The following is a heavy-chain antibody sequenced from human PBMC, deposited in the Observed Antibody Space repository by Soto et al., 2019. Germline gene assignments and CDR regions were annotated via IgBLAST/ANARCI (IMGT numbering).Heavy chain of an antibody. CDR2: ARNKVNGYTT. CDR3: AKDKYISKDFWSGYYGLFDY. J-gene: IGHJ4*02. V-gene: IGHV3-72*01. Sequence: PGGSLRLSCAASGFTFSDHYMDWVRQAPGEGLEWVGRARNKVNGYTTAYAASVKGRFTISRDDSKNSLYLQMNSLKAEDTAVYFCAKDKYISKDFWSGYYGLFDYWGQGTLVTGLL. D-gene: IGHD3-3*01. CDR1: GFTFSDHY.